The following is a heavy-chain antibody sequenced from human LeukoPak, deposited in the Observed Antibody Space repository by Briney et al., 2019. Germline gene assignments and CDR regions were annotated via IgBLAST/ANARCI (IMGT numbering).Heavy chain of an antibody. Sequence: TSETLSLTCTVSGGSISSYYWSWIRQPPGKGLEWIGYIYYSGSTNYNPSLKSRVTISVDTSKNQFSLKLSSVTAADTAVYYCASQDIVATIFDYWGQGTLVTVPS. V-gene: IGHV4-59*01. CDR1: GGSISSYY. CDR2: IYYSGST. CDR3: ASQDIVATIFDY. J-gene: IGHJ4*02. D-gene: IGHD5-12*01.